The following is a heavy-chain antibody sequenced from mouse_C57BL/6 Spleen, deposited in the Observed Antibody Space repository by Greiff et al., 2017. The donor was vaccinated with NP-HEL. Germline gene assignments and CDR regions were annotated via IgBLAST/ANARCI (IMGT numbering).Heavy chain of an antibody. CDR2: IYPGSGST. CDR3: ARGWSDWPYWYFDV. V-gene: IGHV1-55*01. Sequence: QVQLKQPGAELVKPGASVKMSCKASGYTFTSYWITWVKQRPGQGLEWIGDIYPGSGSTNYNEKFKSKATLTVDTSSSTAYMQLSSLTSEDSAVYYCARGWSDWPYWYFDVWGTGTTVTVSS. CDR1: GYTFTSYW. D-gene: IGHD1-1*02. J-gene: IGHJ1*03.